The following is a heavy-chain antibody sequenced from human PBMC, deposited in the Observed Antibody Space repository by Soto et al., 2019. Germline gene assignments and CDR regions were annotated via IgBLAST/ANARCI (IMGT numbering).Heavy chain of an antibody. CDR2: IYYSGGT. CDR3: ARESTAAFDY. J-gene: IGHJ4*02. V-gene: IGHV4-31*03. CDR1: GGSISSGDYY. D-gene: IGHD6-13*01. Sequence: SETLSLTCTVSGGSISSGDYYWSWIRQHPGKGLEWIGYIYYSGGTYCSPSLKSRLIISLDTTKNQFSMRLSSVTAADTAIYYCARESTAAFDYWGQGTLVTVSS.